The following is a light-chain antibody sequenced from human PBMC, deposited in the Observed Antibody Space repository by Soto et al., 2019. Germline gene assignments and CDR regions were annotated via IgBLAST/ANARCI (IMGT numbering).Light chain of an antibody. CDR2: EVS. J-gene: IGLJ2*01. CDR3: SSYTRNSTLV. Sequence: QSALTQPASVSGSPGQSITISCTGTSSDVGGYNYVSWYQQHPGKAPKLMIYEVSNRPSGVSNRVSGSKSGNTASLTISGLQAEDEADYYCSSYTRNSTLVFGGGTKLTVL. V-gene: IGLV2-14*01. CDR1: SSDVGGYNY.